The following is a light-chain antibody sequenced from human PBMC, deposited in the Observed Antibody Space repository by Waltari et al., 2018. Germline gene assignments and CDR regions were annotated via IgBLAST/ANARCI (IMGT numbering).Light chain of an antibody. J-gene: IGKJ3*01. Sequence: EIVMTQSPATLSVSPGERATLSCRASQSVSSNLAWYQQKPGQAPRLLIYGASTRATGIPARFSGSGSGTECTLTISSLQSEDFAVYYCQQYNNWKFTFGPGTKVDIK. V-gene: IGKV3-15*01. CDR1: QSVSSN. CDR2: GAS. CDR3: QQYNNWKFT.